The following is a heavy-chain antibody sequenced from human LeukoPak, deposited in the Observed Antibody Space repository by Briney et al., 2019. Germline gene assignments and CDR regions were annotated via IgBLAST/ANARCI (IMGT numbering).Heavy chain of an antibody. CDR3: AGIRCGRGQARCYNH. D-gene: IGHD2-21*01. CDR1: GVSVSDYY. CDR2: VSPGGYT. J-gene: IGHJ5*02. Sequence: SDTLSLTCAVSGVSVSDYYWSWIRQSPEKGLEWIGEVSPGGYTTYNPSLRSRVIISEDTSENQLSLNVTSVTAADTALYYCAGIRCGRGQARCYNHWAQGSLVTVSS. V-gene: IGHV4-34*01.